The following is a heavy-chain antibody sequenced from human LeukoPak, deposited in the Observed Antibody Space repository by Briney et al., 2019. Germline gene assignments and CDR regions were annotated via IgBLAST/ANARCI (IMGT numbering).Heavy chain of an antibody. CDR2: IIPIFGTA. J-gene: IGHJ4*02. V-gene: IGHV1-69*05. D-gene: IGHD3-22*01. CDR1: GGTFSSYA. CDR3: ARGYDSSGYLFDY. Sequence: ASVKVSCKASGGTFSSYAISWVRQAPGQGLEWMGGIIPIFGTANYAQKFQGRVTITTDESASTAYMELSNLRSEDTAVYYCARGYDSSGYLFDYWGQGTLVTVSS.